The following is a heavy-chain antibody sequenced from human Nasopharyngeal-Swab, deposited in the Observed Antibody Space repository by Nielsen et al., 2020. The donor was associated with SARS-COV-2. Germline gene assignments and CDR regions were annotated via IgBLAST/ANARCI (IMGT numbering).Heavy chain of an antibody. Sequence: SETLSLTCAVYDGSFSGHYWTWIRQPPGKGLEWIGEISHTGSPNYNPSLRGRVAISVDTSNNQVSLKLTSVTDADTAVYYCARDGLDYDFWSAYFMDVWGQGTTVTVSS. D-gene: IGHD3-3*01. J-gene: IGHJ6*02. CDR1: DGSFSGHY. CDR2: ISHTGSP. V-gene: IGHV4-34*01. CDR3: ARDGLDYDFWSAYFMDV.